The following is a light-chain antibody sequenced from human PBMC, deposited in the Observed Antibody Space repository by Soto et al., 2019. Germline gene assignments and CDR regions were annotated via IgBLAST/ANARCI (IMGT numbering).Light chain of an antibody. CDR2: EVS. J-gene: IGLJ1*01. Sequence: SALTQPASVSVSPGQSITISCTGTSSDVGGYNYVSWYQQHPGKAPKLMIYEVSNRPSGVSNRFSGSKSGNTASLTISGLQAEDEADYFCSSYTSRSTLDYVFGTGTKVTVL. CDR3: SSYTSRSTLDYV. CDR1: SSDVGGYNY. V-gene: IGLV2-14*01.